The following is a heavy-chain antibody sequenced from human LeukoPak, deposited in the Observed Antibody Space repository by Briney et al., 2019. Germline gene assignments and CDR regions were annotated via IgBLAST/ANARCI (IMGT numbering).Heavy chain of an antibody. CDR3: ARKVYSFDVFDY. J-gene: IGHJ4*02. D-gene: IGHD2-15*01. V-gene: IGHV4-59*01. CDR1: GGSISSYY. Sequence: SETLSLTCAVSGGSISSYYWSWIRQPPGEALEWIGYIFHSGTANYHPSLKSRVTISIDTSENQFSLKVSSVTAADTAVYYCARKVYSFDVFDYWGQGTLVTVSS. CDR2: IFHSGTA.